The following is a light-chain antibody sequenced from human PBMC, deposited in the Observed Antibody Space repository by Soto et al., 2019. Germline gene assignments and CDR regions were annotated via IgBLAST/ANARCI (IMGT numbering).Light chain of an antibody. CDR1: QGISSY. CDR3: QQSHSAPYT. Sequence: AIRMTQSPSSLSASTGDRVTITCRASQGISSYLAWYQQKPGKAPKLLIYAASTLQSGVPSRFSGSGSETDFTLTISSLQPEDFATYYCQQSHSAPYTFGQGTNVEIK. J-gene: IGKJ2*01. V-gene: IGKV1-8*01. CDR2: AAS.